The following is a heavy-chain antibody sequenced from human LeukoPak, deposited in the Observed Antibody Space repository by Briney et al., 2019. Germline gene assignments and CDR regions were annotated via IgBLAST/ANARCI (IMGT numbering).Heavy chain of an antibody. V-gene: IGHV3-23*01. CDR2: ISGGGETT. Sequence: PGGSLRLSCAASGFTFNNYAMNWVRQAPGKGLEWVSSISGGGETTYYADSAKGRFTISRDNSQNTLYLQMNSLRAEDTAVYYCAKDLDGAEYFQHWGQGTLVTVSS. D-gene: IGHD5-24*01. CDR3: AKDLDGAEYFQH. J-gene: IGHJ1*01. CDR1: GFTFNNYA.